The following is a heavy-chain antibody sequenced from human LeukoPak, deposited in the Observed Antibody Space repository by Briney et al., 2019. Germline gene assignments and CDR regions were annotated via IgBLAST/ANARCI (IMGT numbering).Heavy chain of an antibody. CDR1: GGTFSSYA. J-gene: IGHJ4*02. Sequence: SCKASGGTFSSYAMTWVRQAPGKGLEWVSVIGGSGPSTYYADSVKGRFTISRDNSKNTLYLQMDSLRAEDTAVYYCAKSYQGYCFDYWGQGTLVTVSS. V-gene: IGHV3-23*01. CDR2: IGGSGPST. CDR3: AKSYQGYCFDY. D-gene: IGHD3-22*01.